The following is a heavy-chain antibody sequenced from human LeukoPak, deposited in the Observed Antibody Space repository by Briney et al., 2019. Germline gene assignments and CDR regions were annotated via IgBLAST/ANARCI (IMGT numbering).Heavy chain of an antibody. CDR1: GFTFSNYA. J-gene: IGHJ4*02. CDR3: AKGRIQLWSYFDY. D-gene: IGHD5-18*01. V-gene: IGHV3-23*01. CDR2: ISGSGYST. Sequence: PGGSLRLSCAASGFTFSNYAMSWVRQAPGKGLEWVSAISGSGYSTFYADSVKGRFTTSRDNSKNTLYLQMNSLRAEDTAVYYCAKGRIQLWSYFDYWGQGTLVTVSS.